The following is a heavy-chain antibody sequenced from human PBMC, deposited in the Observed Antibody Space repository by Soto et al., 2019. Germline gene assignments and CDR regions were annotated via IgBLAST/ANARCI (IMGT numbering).Heavy chain of an antibody. V-gene: IGHV3-30-3*01. D-gene: IGHD6-13*01. J-gene: IGHJ4*02. CDR3: AREGGSSSPKLYYFDY. Sequence: GGSLRLSCAASGFTFSSYAMHWVLQAPGKGLEWVAVISYDGSNKYYADSVKGRFTISRDNSKNKLYLQMNSLRAEDTAVYYCAREGGSSSPKLYYFDYWGQGTLVTVSS. CDR1: GFTFSSYA. CDR2: ISYDGSNK.